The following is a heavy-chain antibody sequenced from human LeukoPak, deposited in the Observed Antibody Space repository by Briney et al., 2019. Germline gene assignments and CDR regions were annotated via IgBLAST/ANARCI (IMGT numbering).Heavy chain of an antibody. CDR2: ISGSGGAA. CDR1: GITLSNYG. CDR3: AKRGVVIRVILVGFHKEAYYFDS. D-gene: IGHD3-22*01. V-gene: IGHV3-23*01. J-gene: IGHJ4*02. Sequence: GGSLRLSCAVSGITLSNYGMSWVRQAPGKGLEWVAGISGSGGAANYADSVKGRFTISRDNPKNTLYLQMNSLRVEDTAVYFCAKRGVVIRVILVGFHKEAYYFDSWGQGALVTVSS.